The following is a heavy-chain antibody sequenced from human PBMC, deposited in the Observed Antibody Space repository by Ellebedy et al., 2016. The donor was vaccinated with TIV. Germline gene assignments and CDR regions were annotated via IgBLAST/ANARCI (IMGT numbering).Heavy chain of an antibody. CDR3: ARSVEYSFDS. D-gene: IGHD6-6*01. J-gene: IGHJ4*02. CDR1: GFNFSDYY. V-gene: IGHV3-11*04. Sequence: GESLKISCAASGFNFSDYYMNWVRQAPGEGLEWVSYITSDTRTIYYADSVKGRFTISRDNAKNSLFLQMNSLRDEDTAVYYCARSVEYSFDSWGQGTLVTVSS. CDR2: ITSDTRTI.